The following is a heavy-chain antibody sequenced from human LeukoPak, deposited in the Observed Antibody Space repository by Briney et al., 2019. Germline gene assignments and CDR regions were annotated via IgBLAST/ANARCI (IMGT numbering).Heavy chain of an antibody. CDR3: ARDRFGDYGFDY. CDR2: INHSGST. J-gene: IGHJ4*02. V-gene: IGHV4-34*01. D-gene: IGHD4-17*01. CDR1: GGSFSGYY. Sequence: SETLSLTCAVYGGSFSGYYWSWIRQPPGKGLEWIGEINHSGSTNYNPSLKSRVTISIDTSKNQFSLKLTSVTAADTAVYYCARDRFGDYGFDYWGQGTLVTVSS.